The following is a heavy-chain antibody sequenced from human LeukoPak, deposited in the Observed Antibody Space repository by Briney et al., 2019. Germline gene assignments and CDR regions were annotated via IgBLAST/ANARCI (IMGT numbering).Heavy chain of an antibody. D-gene: IGHD1-1*01. J-gene: IGHJ5*02. CDR3: ARGAGGYRFDP. CDR1: GGSISTTNW. Sequence: PSETLSLTCAVSGGSISTTNWWNWVRQPPGKGLEWIGEIYHTGSTNYNPSLKSRVTMSADTSKKQFSLILTSVTAADTAVYYCARGAGGYRFDPWGQGTLVTVSS. V-gene: IGHV4-4*02. CDR2: IYHTGST.